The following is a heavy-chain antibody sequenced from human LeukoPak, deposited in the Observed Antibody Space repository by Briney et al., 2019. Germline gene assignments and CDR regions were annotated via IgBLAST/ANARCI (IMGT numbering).Heavy chain of an antibody. Sequence: GGSLRLSCAASGFTFSRYEMDWVRQAPGKGLEWVSYISSSASTIYYTDSVKGRFTISRDNAKNSLYLQMNSLRAEDTAVYYCARRTGYCSGGSCYADYYYYYMDVWGKGTTVTVSS. CDR3: ARRTGYCSGGSCYADYYYYYMDV. J-gene: IGHJ6*03. CDR2: ISSSASTI. D-gene: IGHD2-15*01. V-gene: IGHV3-48*03. CDR1: GFTFSRYE.